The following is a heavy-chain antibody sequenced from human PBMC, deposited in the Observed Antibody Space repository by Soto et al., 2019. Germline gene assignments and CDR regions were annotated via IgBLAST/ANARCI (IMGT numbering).Heavy chain of an antibody. Sequence: GASVKVSCKASGYTFTGYYMHWVRQAPGQGLEWMGWINPNSGGTNYAQKFQGRVTMTRDTSISTAYMELSRLRSEDTAVYYCARGVGYSGSYYGSYYYGMDVWGQGTTVTVSS. J-gene: IGHJ6*02. CDR3: ARGVGYSGSYYGSYYYGMDV. V-gene: IGHV1-2*02. CDR2: INPNSGGT. D-gene: IGHD1-26*01. CDR1: GYTFTGYY.